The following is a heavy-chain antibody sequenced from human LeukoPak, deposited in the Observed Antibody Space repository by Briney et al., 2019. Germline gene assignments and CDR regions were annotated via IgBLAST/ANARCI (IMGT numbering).Heavy chain of an antibody. CDR2: IYYSEST. J-gene: IGHJ4*02. CDR1: GDSISSDH. V-gene: IGHV4-59*01. CDR3: ARDGIDKVGFEY. Sequence: SETLSLTCTVSGDSISSDHWSWIRQPPGEGLEWIGYIYYSESTNYNPSLESRVTLSVDTSKNQFSLKLSSVTAADTAVYYCARDGIDKVGFEYWGLGTLVTVSS. D-gene: IGHD1-14*01.